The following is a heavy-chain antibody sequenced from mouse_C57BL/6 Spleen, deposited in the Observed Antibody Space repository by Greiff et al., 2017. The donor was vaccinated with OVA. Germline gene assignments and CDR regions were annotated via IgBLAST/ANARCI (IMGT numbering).Heavy chain of an antibody. CDR3: ARPSMITRAGFAY. CDR2: IHPNSGST. J-gene: IGHJ3*01. D-gene: IGHD2-4*01. CDR1: GYTFTSYW. Sequence: QVQLQQPGAELVKPGASVKLSCKASGYTFTSYWMHWVKQRPGQGLEWIGMIHPNSGSTNYNEKFKSKATLTVDQSSSTAYMQLSSLTSEDSAVYYCARPSMITRAGFAYWGQGTLVTVSA. V-gene: IGHV1-64*01.